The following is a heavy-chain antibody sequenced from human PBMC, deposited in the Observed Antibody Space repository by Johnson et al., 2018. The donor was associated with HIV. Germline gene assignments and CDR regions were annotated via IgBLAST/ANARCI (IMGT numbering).Heavy chain of an antibody. D-gene: IGHD1-26*01. CDR2: ISYDGSDK. CDR1: GFTFSSYA. CDR3: ARVDRSTYYRRGAFDI. V-gene: IGHV3-30*04. J-gene: IGHJ3*02. Sequence: QMLLVESGGGVVQPGRSLRLSCAASGFTFSSYAMHWVRQAPGKGLEWVAVISYDGSDKYYADSVKGRFTISRDNSKNTLYLQMNSLRAEDTAAYSCARVDRSTYYRRGAFDIWGQGTMVTVSS.